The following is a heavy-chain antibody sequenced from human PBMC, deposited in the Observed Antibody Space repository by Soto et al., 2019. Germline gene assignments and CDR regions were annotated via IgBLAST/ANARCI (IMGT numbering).Heavy chain of an antibody. J-gene: IGHJ4*02. CDR2: IYHSGST. CDR3: ARAYSSGWLDY. D-gene: IGHD6-19*01. CDR1: GGSISSGGYS. Sequence: SETLSLTCAVSGGSISSGGYSWSWIRQPPGKGLEWIGYIYHSGSTYYNPSLKSRVTISVDRSKNQFSLKLSSVTAADTAVYYCARAYSSGWLDYWGQGTLVTVSS. V-gene: IGHV4-30-2*01.